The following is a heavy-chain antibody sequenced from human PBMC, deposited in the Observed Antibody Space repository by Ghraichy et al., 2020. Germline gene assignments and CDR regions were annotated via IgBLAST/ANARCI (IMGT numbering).Heavy chain of an antibody. J-gene: IGHJ4*02. V-gene: IGHV6-1*01. CDR3: ARDGIGAADFDY. CDR1: GDSVSSGTTT. Sequence: SQTLSLTCAISGDSVSSGTTTWNWIRQSPSRGLEWLGRTYYRSKWYNDYAGSVKGRLNISPDTSKNQFSLPLQSVTPEDSAVYYCARDGIGAADFDYWGPGMLVTVSS. CDR2: TYYRSKWYN. D-gene: IGHD6-13*01.